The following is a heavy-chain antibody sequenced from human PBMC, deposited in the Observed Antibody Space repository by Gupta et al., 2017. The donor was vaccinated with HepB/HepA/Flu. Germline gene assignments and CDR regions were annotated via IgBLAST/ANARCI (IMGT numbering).Heavy chain of an antibody. CDR1: GFPFSAHQ. Sequence: EVQLVDSGGGLFQPGGSLSLSFAASGFPFSAHQMDWVRQAPGKGVGGVGVSRSKTDNYRTEYAASVKGRFTISRDDSKNSLYLQMNSMKTEDTAVYYCIRFLEMGTNMGPDYWGQGTLVTVSS. V-gene: IGHV3-72*01. J-gene: IGHJ4*02. CDR2: SRSKTDNYRT. D-gene: IGHD5-24*01. CDR3: IRFLEMGTNMGPDY.